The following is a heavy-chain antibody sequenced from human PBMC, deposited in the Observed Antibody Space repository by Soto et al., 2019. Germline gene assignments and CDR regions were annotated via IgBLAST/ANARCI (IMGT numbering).Heavy chain of an antibody. D-gene: IGHD4-17*01. CDR2: IFSNDEK. V-gene: IGHV2-26*01. J-gene: IGHJ6*03. CDR3: ARRFNYGDYVAYYMDV. Sequence: QVTLKESGPVLVKPTETLTLTCTVSGFSLSNARMGVSWIRQPPGKALEWLAHIFSNDEKSYSTSLKSRLTISNDTSKSQVVLTTTNVDPVDTATYYCARRFNYGDYVAYYMDVWGKGTTVTVSS. CDR1: GFSLSNARMG.